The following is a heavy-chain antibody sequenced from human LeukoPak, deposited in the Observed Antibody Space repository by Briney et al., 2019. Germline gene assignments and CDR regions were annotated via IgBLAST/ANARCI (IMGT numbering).Heavy chain of an antibody. CDR1: GFTFSSYG. CDR2: IRYDGSNK. V-gene: IGHV3-30*02. D-gene: IGHD4-17*01. CDR3: AKGGGDYGDYFDY. Sequence: GGSLRLSCAASGFTFSSYGMHWVRQAPGKGLEWVAFIRYDGSNKYYADSVKGRFTISRDNSKNTLYLQMNSLRAEDTAVYYCAKGGGDYGDYFDYWGQGTLVTVSS. J-gene: IGHJ4*02.